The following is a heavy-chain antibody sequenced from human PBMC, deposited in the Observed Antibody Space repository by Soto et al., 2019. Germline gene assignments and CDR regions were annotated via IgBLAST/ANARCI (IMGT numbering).Heavy chain of an antibody. D-gene: IGHD3-22*01. CDR1: GFTFSSYA. CDR2: ISGSGGST. V-gene: IGHV3-23*01. CDR3: AKDYYDSSGYYYSLDYYFDY. Sequence: GGSLRLSCAASGFTFSSYAMSWVRQAPGKGLEWVSAISGSGGSTYYADSVKGRFTISRDNSKNTLYLQMNSLRAEDTAVYYCAKDYYDSSGYYYSLDYYFDYWGQGTLVTVSS. J-gene: IGHJ4*02.